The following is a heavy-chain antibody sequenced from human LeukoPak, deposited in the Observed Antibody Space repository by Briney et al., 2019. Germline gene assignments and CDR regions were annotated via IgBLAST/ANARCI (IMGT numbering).Heavy chain of an antibody. CDR2: IWYGGSNK. V-gene: IGHV3-33*08. CDR1: GFTFSSYG. D-gene: IGHD1-1*01. J-gene: IGHJ2*01. Sequence: PGRSLRLSCAASGFTFSSYGMHWVRQAPCKGLEWVAVIWYGGSNKYYADSVKGRFTISRDNSKNTVYLQMNSLRSEDTAVYYCARGLVPWNWYFDLWGRGTLVTVSS. CDR3: ARGLVPWNWYFDL.